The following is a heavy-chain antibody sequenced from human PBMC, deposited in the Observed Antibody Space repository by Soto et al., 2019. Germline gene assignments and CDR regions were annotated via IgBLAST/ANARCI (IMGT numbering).Heavy chain of an antibody. V-gene: IGHV4-39*01. Sequence: QLQLQESGPGLVKPSETLSLTCTVSGGSISSSSYYWGWIRQPPGKGLEWIGSIYYSGWSTYYNPSLKSRVTIPVDTSKNQFSLKLSSVTAADTAVYYCARHLRYPGGMDVWGQGTTVTVSS. J-gene: IGHJ6*02. CDR2: IYYSGWST. D-gene: IGHD3-9*01. CDR3: ARHLRYPGGMDV. CDR1: GGSISSSSYY.